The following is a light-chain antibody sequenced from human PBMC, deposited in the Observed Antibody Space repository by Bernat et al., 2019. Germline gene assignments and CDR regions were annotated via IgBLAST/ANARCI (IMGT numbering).Light chain of an antibody. Sequence: SYVLTQPPSVSLAPGNTARLTCGGNQIGSKSVHWYQQKQGQAPVLVIYYDNNRPSGIPERVSGSNSGDTATLTISRVEAGDEADYYCQVWDTTTDDVIFGGGTKLTVL. CDR2: YDN. CDR1: QIGSKS. CDR3: QVWDTTTDDVI. V-gene: IGLV3-21*04. J-gene: IGLJ2*01.